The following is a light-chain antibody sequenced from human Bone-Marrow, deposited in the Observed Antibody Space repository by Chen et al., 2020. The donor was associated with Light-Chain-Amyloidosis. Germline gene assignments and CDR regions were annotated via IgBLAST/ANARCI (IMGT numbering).Light chain of an antibody. Sequence: EIVLTQSPGTLSLSPGEGANLSCRASQTISSNYLTWYQQKFGQAPRLLIYGSSSRATGIPDRFTGSGSGTDFTLTINRLEPEDFAVYYCQQRGNWPPTFGPGTKVEI. J-gene: IGKJ3*01. CDR1: QTISSNY. CDR3: QQRGNWPPT. CDR2: GSS. V-gene: IGKV3D-20*02.